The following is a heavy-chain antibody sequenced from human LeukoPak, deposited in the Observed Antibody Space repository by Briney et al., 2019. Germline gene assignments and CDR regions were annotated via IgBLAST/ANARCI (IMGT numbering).Heavy chain of an antibody. CDR2: ISSSSSYT. Sequence: PGGSLILSCAASGFTFSDYYMSWMRQAPGKGLEWVSYISSSSSYTNYADSVKGRFTISRDNAKNSLYLQMNSLRAEDTAVYYCARRRDHYYDSSGYYSGAFDFYGQGTIAVVSS. D-gene: IGHD3-22*01. V-gene: IGHV3-11*03. CDR1: GFTFSDYY. CDR3: ARRRDHYYDSSGYYSGAFDF. J-gene: IGHJ3*01.